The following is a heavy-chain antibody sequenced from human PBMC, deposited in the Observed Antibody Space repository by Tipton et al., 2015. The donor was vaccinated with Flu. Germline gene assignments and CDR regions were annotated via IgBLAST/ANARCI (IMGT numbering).Heavy chain of an antibody. J-gene: IGHJ5*02. V-gene: IGHV4-38-2*01. Sequence: TLSLTCSVPGDSIGGAYYWGWIRQPPGKGLEWIGNSHHTGSTYRNPSLKSRVIISVDRSKNQFSLKLTSVTAADTAVYYCAGRDFSDYVSEPKNWFDPWGQGTLVTVSS. CDR1: GDSIGGAYY. D-gene: IGHD4-17*01. CDR2: SHHTGST. CDR3: AGRDFSDYVSEPKNWFDP.